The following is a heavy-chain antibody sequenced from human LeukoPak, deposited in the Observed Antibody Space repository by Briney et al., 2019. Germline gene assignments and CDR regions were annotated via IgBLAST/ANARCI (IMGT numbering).Heavy chain of an antibody. CDR3: ARGGRGTIIMIVVAALDY. D-gene: IGHD3-22*01. Sequence: GGSLRLSCAASGFTFTGYSMNWVRQAPGKGLEWVSSISSSGNYIYYADSLKGRFTISRDNAKNSLYLQMNSLRAEDTAVYYCARGGRGTIIMIVVAALDYWGQGTLVTVSS. V-gene: IGHV3-21*01. CDR1: GFTFTGYS. CDR2: ISSSGNYI. J-gene: IGHJ4*02.